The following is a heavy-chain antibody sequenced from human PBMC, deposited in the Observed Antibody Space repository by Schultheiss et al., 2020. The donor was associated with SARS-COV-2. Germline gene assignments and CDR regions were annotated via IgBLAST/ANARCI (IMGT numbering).Heavy chain of an antibody. CDR1: GFTFSSSW. CDR3: ARDQWSGYFGLYYGMDV. D-gene: IGHD3-3*01. V-gene: IGHV3-33*08. CDR2: IWYDGSNK. J-gene: IGHJ6*02. Sequence: GGSLRLSCAASGFTFSSSWMHWVRQAPGKGLEWVAVIWYDGSNKYYADSVKGRFTISRDYSKNTLFLQMNSLRAEDTAVYYCARDQWSGYFGLYYGMDVWGQGTTVTVSS.